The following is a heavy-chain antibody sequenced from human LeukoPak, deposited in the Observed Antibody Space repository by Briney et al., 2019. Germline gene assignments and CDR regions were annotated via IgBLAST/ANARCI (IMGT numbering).Heavy chain of an antibody. D-gene: IGHD5-12*01. V-gene: IGHV3-30*03. CDR2: ISYDRSNK. CDR3: GRLMGGYDSYFYGMDV. Sequence: HPGGSLRLSCAASGFTFSSFGMHWVRQAPGKGLEWVAVISYDRSNKYYADSVKGRFTISRDNSQNTLYLQMNSLRLEDTAVYYCGRLMGGYDSYFYGMDVWGQGTTVTVSS. CDR1: GFTFSSFG. J-gene: IGHJ6*02.